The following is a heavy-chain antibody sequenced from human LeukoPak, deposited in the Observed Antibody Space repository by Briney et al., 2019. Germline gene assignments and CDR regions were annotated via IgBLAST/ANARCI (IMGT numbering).Heavy chain of an antibody. CDR2: INSDGSWT. CDR3: VSFYETY. J-gene: IGHJ4*02. Sequence: GGSLRLSCAASGNYWMHWVRRAPGKGLAWVSHINSDGSWTSYADSVKGRFTISKDNAKNTVYLQVNSLRAEDTAVYYCVSFYETYWGRGTLVTVSS. V-gene: IGHV3-74*01. CDR1: GNYW. D-gene: IGHD2/OR15-2a*01.